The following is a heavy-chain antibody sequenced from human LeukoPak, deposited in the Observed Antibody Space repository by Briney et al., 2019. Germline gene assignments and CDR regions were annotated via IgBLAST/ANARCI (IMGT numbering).Heavy chain of an antibody. Sequence: GGSLRLSCAASGFTFSSYAMSWVRQAPGKGLEWVSAISGSGASTYYADSVKGRFTISRDNSKNTLNLQMVSLRAEDTAVYYCARRISGASYAFDIWGQGTMVTVSS. CDR1: GFTFSSYA. CDR3: ARRISGASYAFDI. V-gene: IGHV3-23*01. J-gene: IGHJ3*02. CDR2: ISGSGAST.